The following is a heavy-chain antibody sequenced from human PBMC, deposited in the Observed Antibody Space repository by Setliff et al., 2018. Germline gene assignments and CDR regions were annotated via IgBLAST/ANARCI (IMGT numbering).Heavy chain of an antibody. V-gene: IGHV1-69*05. D-gene: IGHD1-26*01. J-gene: IGHJ3*01. CDR1: GGTFSSYA. Sequence: SVKVSCKASGGTFSSYAISWVRQAPGQGLEWMGGIIPIFGTANYAQKLQGRVTMTTDTSTTTAYMELKSLISDDTAVYFCARDTRIRESGTYPSDAFDLWGQGTMVTVSS. CDR3: ARDTRIRESGTYPSDAFDL. CDR2: IIPIFGTA.